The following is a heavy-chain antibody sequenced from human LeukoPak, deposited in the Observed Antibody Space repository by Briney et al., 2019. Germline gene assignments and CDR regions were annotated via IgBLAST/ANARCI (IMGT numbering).Heavy chain of an antibody. CDR3: VKGSPRYCSSTSCYGGALDY. J-gene: IGHJ4*02. Sequence: GGSLRLSSSASGFTFSSYAMHWVRQAPGTGLESVSAISSNGGSTYYADSVKGRFTISRDNSKNTLYLQMSSLRAEDTAVYYCVKGSPRYCSSTSCYGGALDYWGQGTLVTVSS. CDR2: ISSNGGST. CDR1: GFTFSSYA. V-gene: IGHV3-64D*06. D-gene: IGHD2-2*01.